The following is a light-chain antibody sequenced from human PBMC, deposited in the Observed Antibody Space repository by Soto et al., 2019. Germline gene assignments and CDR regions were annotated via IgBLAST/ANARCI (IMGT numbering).Light chain of an antibody. V-gene: IGKV2-28*01. CDR1: QSLLHSNGYNY. Sequence: DIVMTQSPLSLPVTPGEPASISCRSSQSLLHSNGYNYLDWYLQKPGQSPQLLIYLGSNRASGVPDRFSGSGSGKYFTLKISRVEADDVGFYYCMQALQTPWTFGQGTKVEIK. J-gene: IGKJ1*01. CDR2: LGS. CDR3: MQALQTPWT.